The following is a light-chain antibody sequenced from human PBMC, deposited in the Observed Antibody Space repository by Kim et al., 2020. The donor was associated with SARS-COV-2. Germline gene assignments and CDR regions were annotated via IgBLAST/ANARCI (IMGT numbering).Light chain of an antibody. V-gene: IGLV7-46*01. Sequence: PGGTVTLTWVSSTGAVTSGHYPYWFQQKPGQAPRTLIEDTSNKHSWTPARFSGSLLGGKAALTLSGAQPEDEAEYYCLLSYSGARVFGGGTQLTVL. CDR3: LLSYSGARV. CDR1: TGAVTSGHY. J-gene: IGLJ2*01. CDR2: DTS.